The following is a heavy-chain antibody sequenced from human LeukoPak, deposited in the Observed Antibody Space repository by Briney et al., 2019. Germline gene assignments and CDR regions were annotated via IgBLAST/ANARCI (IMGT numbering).Heavy chain of an antibody. D-gene: IGHD3-3*02. CDR2: INPNSGGT. CDR1: GYTFTGYY. V-gene: IGHV1-2*02. CDR3: AREAPRISLLRGADS. Sequence: ASVKVSCKASGYTFTGYYMHWVRQAPGQGLEWMGWINPNSGGTNYAQKLQGRVTLTTDISTSTAYMELRSLRSDDTAIYYCAREAPRISLLRGADSWGQGTLVTVSS. J-gene: IGHJ4*02.